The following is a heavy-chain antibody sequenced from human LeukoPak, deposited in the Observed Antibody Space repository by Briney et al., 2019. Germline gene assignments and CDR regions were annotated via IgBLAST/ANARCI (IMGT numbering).Heavy chain of an antibody. CDR1: GFTFSSYA. J-gene: IGHJ6*02. CDR3: AVPVLRFLEFYGMDV. Sequence: GGSLRLSCAASGFTFSSYAMSWVRQAPGKGLEWVSAISGSGGSTYYADSVKGRFTISRDNSKNTLYLQMNSLRAEDTAVYYCAVPVLRFLEFYGMDVWGQGTTVTVSS. D-gene: IGHD3-3*01. CDR2: ISGSGGST. V-gene: IGHV3-23*01.